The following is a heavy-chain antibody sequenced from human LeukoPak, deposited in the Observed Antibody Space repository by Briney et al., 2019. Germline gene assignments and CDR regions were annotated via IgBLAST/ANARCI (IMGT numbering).Heavy chain of an antibody. CDR3: ARVGVDGDRAFDY. V-gene: IGHV3-72*01. J-gene: IGHJ4*02. D-gene: IGHD3-3*01. CDR1: GFTFSDHY. Sequence: PGGSLRLSCAASGFTFSDHYVDWVRQAPGKGLEWVGRTTKKGNTYTTHYAASVRGRFTISRDDSKNSLYLQMNSLKVEDTAVYYCARVGVDGDRAFDYWGQGTLVTVSS. CDR2: TTKKGNTYTT.